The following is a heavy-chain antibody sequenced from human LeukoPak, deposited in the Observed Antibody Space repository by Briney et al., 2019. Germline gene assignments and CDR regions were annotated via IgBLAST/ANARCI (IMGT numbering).Heavy chain of an antibody. J-gene: IGHJ4*02. CDR2: ISYDGSNK. CDR1: GFTFSSYA. Sequence: GGSLRLSCATSGFTFSSYAMSWVRQAPGKGLEWVAVISYDGSNKYYADSVKGRFTISRDNSKNTLYLQMNSLRAEDTAVYYCAKDSPSYYFDYWGQGTLVTVSS. CDR3: AKDSPSYYFDY. V-gene: IGHV3-30*18.